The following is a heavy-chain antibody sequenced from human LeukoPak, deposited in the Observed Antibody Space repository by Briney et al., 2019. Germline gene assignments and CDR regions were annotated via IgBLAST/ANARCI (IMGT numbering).Heavy chain of an antibody. CDR1: GFTFGSYA. Sequence: PGRSLRLSCAASGFTFGSYAMHWVRQAPGKGLEWVSGISCSGGNIDYADSVKGRFTISRDNPKNPLYLQMNSLRAEDTAFYYCAKDGTIAVTGYYYYYMDVWGKGTTVTISS. CDR2: ISCSGGNI. CDR3: AKDGTIAVTGYYYYYMDV. D-gene: IGHD6-19*01. J-gene: IGHJ6*03. V-gene: IGHV3-9*01.